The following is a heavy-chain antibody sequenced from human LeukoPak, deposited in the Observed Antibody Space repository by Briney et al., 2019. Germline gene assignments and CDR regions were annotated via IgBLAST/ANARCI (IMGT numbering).Heavy chain of an antibody. CDR3: ARATGSSSASSHSFDI. CDR1: GGSISSYY. Sequence: SETLSLTCTVSGGSISSYYWSWIRQPAGKGLEWIGRIYTSGSTNYNPSLKSRVTISVDKSKNQFSLKLSSVTAADTAVYYCARATGSSSASSHSFDIWGHGTMVTVSS. D-gene: IGHD2-2*01. CDR2: IYTSGST. J-gene: IGHJ3*02. V-gene: IGHV4-4*07.